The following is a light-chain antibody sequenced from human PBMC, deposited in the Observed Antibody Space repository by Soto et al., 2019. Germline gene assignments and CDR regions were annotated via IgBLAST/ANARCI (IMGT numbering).Light chain of an antibody. CDR1: QSISRH. J-gene: IGKJ3*01. CDR2: AAS. V-gene: IGKV1-39*01. CDR3: QQVNSYPPLT. Sequence: DIQMTQSPSSLSASVGDRVTITCRASQSISRHLNWYQQKPGRAPNLLIYAASSLQSGVPSRFSGSGSGTNFTLTISSLQPEDFATYYCQQVNSYPPLTFGPGTKVDIK.